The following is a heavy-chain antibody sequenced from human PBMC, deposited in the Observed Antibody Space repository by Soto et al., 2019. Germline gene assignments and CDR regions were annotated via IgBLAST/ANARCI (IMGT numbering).Heavy chain of an antibody. V-gene: IGHV3-30-3*01. CDR3: ARAQDSGSSPAPVDY. CDR2: ISYDGSNK. D-gene: IGHD1-26*01. J-gene: IGHJ4*02. CDR1: GFTFSSYA. Sequence: PGGSLRLSCAASGFTFSSYAMHWVRQAPGKGLEWVAVISYDGSNKYYADSVKGLFTISRDNSKNTLYLQMNSLRAEDTAVYYCARAQDSGSSPAPVDYWGQGTLVTVSS.